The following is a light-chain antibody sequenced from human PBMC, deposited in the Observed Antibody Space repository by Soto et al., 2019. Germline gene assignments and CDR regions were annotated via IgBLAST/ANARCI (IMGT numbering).Light chain of an antibody. CDR3: QQYISSVT. Sequence: EVVLTLSPGTLSLSPGKSATLVRRASQSVRGSYLAWYQQKPGQAPRLLIYGTSSRATGVPDRFSGSASGTDSILTISRLQPEDFAVYYCQQYISSVTFGGGTKVDI. CDR2: GTS. V-gene: IGKV3-20*01. J-gene: IGKJ4*01. CDR1: QSVRGSY.